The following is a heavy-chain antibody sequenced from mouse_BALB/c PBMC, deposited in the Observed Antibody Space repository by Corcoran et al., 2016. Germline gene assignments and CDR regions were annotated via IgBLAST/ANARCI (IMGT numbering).Heavy chain of an antibody. D-gene: IGHD4-1*01. J-gene: IGHJ1*01. CDR1: GFNIKDTY. V-gene: IGHV14-3*02. CDR3: ANWDCYFDV. CDR2: IDPANGNT. Sequence: EVQLQQSGAELVKPGASVKLSCTASGFNIKDTYMHWVKQRPEQGLEWIGRIDPANGNTKYDPKFQGKATITADTSSNTADLQLSSLTSDDTAVYYCANWDCYFDVWGAGTTVTVSS.